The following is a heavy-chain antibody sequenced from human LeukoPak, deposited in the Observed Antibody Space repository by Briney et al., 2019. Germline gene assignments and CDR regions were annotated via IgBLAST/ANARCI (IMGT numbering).Heavy chain of an antibody. CDR3: ARDPRGGIAAVESRDAFDI. D-gene: IGHD6-13*01. CDR1: GGTFSSYA. J-gene: IGHJ3*02. V-gene: IGHV1-69*05. Sequence: GASVKVSCKASGGTFSSYAISWVRQAPGQGLEWMGGIIPIFGTANYAQKFQGRVTITTDESTSTAYMELSSLRSEDTAVYYCARDPRGGIAAVESRDAFDIWGHGTMVTVSS. CDR2: IIPIFGTA.